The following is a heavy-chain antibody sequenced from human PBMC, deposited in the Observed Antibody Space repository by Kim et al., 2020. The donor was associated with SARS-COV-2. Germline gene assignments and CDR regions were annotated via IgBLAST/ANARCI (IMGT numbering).Heavy chain of an antibody. Sequence: TPSLQSRATISWDTSRNQFALALTSVTQADTAVYYCARSDGRASWHQFDYWGQGVVVTVSS. J-gene: IGHJ4*02. V-gene: IGHV4-34*11. CDR3: ARSDGRASWHQFDY.